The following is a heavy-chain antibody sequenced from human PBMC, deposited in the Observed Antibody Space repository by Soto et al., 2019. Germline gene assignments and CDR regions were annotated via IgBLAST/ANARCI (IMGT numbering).Heavy chain of an antibody. CDR1: GFTFDDYA. CDR2: ISWNSGTI. V-gene: IGHV3-9*01. J-gene: IGHJ6*02. Sequence: EVQLVESGGGLVQPGRSLRLSCAASGFTFDDYAMHWVRQAPGKGLEWVSGISWNSGTIGYADSVKGRFTISRDNAKNSLYLQMTSLRAEDTALYYWAKDSTLGGWGGMDVWGQGTTVTVSS. D-gene: IGHD3-16*01. CDR3: AKDSTLGGWGGMDV.